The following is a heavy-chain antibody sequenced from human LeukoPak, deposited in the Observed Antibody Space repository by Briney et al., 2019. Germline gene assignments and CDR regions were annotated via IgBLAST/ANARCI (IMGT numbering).Heavy chain of an antibody. CDR2: ISWNSGSI. Sequence: PGRSLRLSCAASGFTLDNYAMHWVRQAPGKGLEWVSGISWNSGSIVYVDSVKGRFTISRDNAKNSLHLQMDSLRPEDMALYYCVKDVFLGFCSGGSCSAHFDYWGQGTLVTVSS. CDR3: VKDVFLGFCSGGSCSAHFDY. CDR1: GFTLDNYA. D-gene: IGHD2-15*01. V-gene: IGHV3-9*03. J-gene: IGHJ4*02.